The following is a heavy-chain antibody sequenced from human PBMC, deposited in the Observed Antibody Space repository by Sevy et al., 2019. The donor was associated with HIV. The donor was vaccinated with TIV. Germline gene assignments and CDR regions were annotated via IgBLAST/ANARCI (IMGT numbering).Heavy chain of an antibody. V-gene: IGHV4-59*13. CDR1: GDSISSYY. J-gene: IGHJ5*02. CDR2: IYYSGST. CDR3: ARVKSRGWFDP. Sequence: SETLSLTCTVSGDSISSYYWSWIRQPPGKGLEWIGYIYYSGSTNYNPSLKSRVTISVDTSKNQFSLKLSSVTAADTAVYYCARVKSRGWFDPWGQGTLVTVSS. D-gene: IGHD3-10*01.